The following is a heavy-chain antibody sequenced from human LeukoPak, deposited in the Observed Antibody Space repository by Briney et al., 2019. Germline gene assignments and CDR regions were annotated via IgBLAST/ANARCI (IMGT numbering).Heavy chain of an antibody. CDR2: INHSGST. CDR3: ARGPSDEYDSSGYYYYYDMDV. J-gene: IGHJ6*02. CDR1: GGSFSGYY. V-gene: IGHV4-34*01. D-gene: IGHD3-22*01. Sequence: SETLSLTCAVYGGSFSGYYWSWIRQPPGKGLEWIGEINHSGSTNYNPSLKSRVTISVDTSKNQFSLKLSSVTAADTAVYYCARGPSDEYDSSGYYYYYDMDVWGQGTTVTVSS.